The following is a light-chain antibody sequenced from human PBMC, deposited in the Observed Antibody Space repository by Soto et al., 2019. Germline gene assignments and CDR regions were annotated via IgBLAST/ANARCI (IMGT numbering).Light chain of an antibody. V-gene: IGKV1-5*03. Sequence: DIQMTQSPSTLSASVGDRVTITCRASQSIGSWLAWYQQKPGKAPKLLIYKASSLESGVPSRFSGSGSGTEFPLTISSRQPDDFASYYCQQYDSYSPWTFGQGTKVEIK. CDR1: QSIGSW. J-gene: IGKJ1*01. CDR2: KAS. CDR3: QQYDSYSPWT.